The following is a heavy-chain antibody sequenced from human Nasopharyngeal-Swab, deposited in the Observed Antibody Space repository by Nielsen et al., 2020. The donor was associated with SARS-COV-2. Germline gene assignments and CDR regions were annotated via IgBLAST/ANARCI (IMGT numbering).Heavy chain of an antibody. Sequence: SETLSLTCTVSGGSISSGGYYWSWIRQQPGKGLEWIGYIYYSGSTYYNPSLKSRVTVSVDTSKNQVSLRVTSVTTADTAVYYCARGSDHSNNWFDPWGQGTLVTVSS. J-gene: IGHJ5*02. CDR3: ARGSDHSNNWFDP. CDR2: IYYSGST. V-gene: IGHV4-61*08. D-gene: IGHD6-13*01. CDR1: GGSISSGGYY.